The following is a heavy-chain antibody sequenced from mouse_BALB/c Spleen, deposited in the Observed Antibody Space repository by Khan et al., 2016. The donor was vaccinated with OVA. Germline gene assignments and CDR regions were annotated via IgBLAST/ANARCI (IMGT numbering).Heavy chain of an antibody. Sequence: EVHLVESGGDLVKPGGSLKLSCAASGFTFSTYGMSWVRQTPDKRLEWVATVSTGGSYTYYPDSVKGRFTISRDNAKHTLYLQMSGLKSEDTAMFYCTRLADYYDSEGFAYWGQGTLVTVSA. V-gene: IGHV5-6*01. CDR2: VSTGGSYT. CDR3: TRLADYYDSEGFAY. D-gene: IGHD1-1*01. CDR1: GFTFSTYG. J-gene: IGHJ3*01.